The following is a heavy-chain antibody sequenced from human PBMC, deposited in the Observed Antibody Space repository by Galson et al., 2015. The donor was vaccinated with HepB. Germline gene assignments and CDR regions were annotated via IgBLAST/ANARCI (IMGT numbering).Heavy chain of an antibody. CDR2: ISAYNGNT. D-gene: IGHD5-12*01. J-gene: IGHJ6*02. Sequence: SVKVSCKASGYTFTSYGISWVRQAPGQGLEWMGWISAYNGNTNYAQKPQGRVTMTTDTSTSTAYMELRSLRSDDTAVYYCARAPNNGATIENYYSYYGMDVWGQGTTVTVSS. V-gene: IGHV1-18*01. CDR1: GYTFTSYG. CDR3: ARAPNNGATIENYYSYYGMDV.